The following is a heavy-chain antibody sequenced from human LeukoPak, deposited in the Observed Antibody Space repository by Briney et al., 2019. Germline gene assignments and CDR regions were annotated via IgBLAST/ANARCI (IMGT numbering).Heavy chain of an antibody. CDR1: GGSFSGYY. J-gene: IGHJ5*02. Sequence: SETLSLTCAVYGGSFSGYYWSWIRQPPGKGLEWIGEINHSGSTNYNPSLKSRVTISVDTSKNRFSLKLSSVTAADTAVYYCARGPNIVVVVAASLGGPWFDPWGQGTLVTVSS. V-gene: IGHV4-34*01. CDR2: INHSGST. D-gene: IGHD2-15*01. CDR3: ARGPNIVVVVAASLGGPWFDP.